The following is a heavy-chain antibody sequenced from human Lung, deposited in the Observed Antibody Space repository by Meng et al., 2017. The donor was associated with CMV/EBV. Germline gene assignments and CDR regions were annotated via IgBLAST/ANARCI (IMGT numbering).Heavy chain of an antibody. V-gene: IGHV6-1*01. D-gene: IGHD3-22*01. CDR3: ARDYYASGDYYYTEEYFHGLDD. J-gene: IGHJ6*02. CDR1: GDSVSSNSTA. CDR2: TYYRSKWYD. Sequence: SXAISGDSVSSNSTAWNWIRQSPSRGLEWLGRTYYRSKWYDDYAMAVKSRITINPDTSKNQFSLPLNSVTTEDTAVYYCARDYYASGDYYYTEEYFHGLDDWGQGXTVTVSS.